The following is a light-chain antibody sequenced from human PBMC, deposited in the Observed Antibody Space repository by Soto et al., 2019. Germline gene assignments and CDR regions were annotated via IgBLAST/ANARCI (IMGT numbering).Light chain of an antibody. CDR1: QSISGF. V-gene: IGKV1-39*01. Sequence: DIQMTQSPSSLSTSVGDRVIITCRAGQSISGFLNWYQHKPGKAPHLLIYGASTLQSGVPSRFSGRGSGTEFTLTISSLQPEDFATYYCQQTYSSPYTFGQGTKLEIK. CDR2: GAS. CDR3: QQTYSSPYT. J-gene: IGKJ2*01.